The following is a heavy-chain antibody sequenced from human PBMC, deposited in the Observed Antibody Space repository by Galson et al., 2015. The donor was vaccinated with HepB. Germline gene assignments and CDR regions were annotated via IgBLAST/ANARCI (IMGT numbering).Heavy chain of an antibody. CDR1: GGSISSGDYY. Sequence: TLSLTCTVSGGSISSGDYYWSWIRQPPGKGLEWIGYIYYSGSTYYNPSLKSRVTISVDTSKNQFSLKLSSVTAADTAVYYCARQSGKINSYYYYYMDVWGKGTTVTVSS. V-gene: IGHV4-30-4*01. CDR3: ARQSGKINSYYYYYMDV. D-gene: IGHD3-10*01. CDR2: IYYSGST. J-gene: IGHJ6*03.